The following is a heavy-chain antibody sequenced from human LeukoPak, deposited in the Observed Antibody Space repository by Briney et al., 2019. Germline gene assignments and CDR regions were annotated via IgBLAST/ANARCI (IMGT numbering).Heavy chain of an antibody. V-gene: IGHV1-2*02. Sequence: GASVKVSCKTSGYTFTGYYIHWVRQAPGQGLEWMGWSNPNNGGTNYAQRFQGMVTMTRDTSLRTVYMELTRLRSDDTAVYYCAVGGVDYYFDYWGQGTRVTVSS. J-gene: IGHJ4*02. D-gene: IGHD3-10*01. CDR3: AVGGVDYYFDY. CDR1: GYTFTGYY. CDR2: SNPNNGGT.